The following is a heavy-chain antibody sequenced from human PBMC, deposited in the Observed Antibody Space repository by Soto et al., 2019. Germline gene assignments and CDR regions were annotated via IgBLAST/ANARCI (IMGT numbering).Heavy chain of an antibody. D-gene: IGHD3-22*01. Sequence: QLQLQESGPGLVKPSETLSLTCTVSGGSISSSSYYWGWIRQPPGKGLEWIGSIYYSGSTYYNPSPKSRVTISVDTSKNQFSLKLSSVTAADTAVYYCARGGALYYYDYGAFDIWGQGTMVTVSS. J-gene: IGHJ3*02. CDR3: ARGGALYYYDYGAFDI. CDR1: GGSISSSSYY. V-gene: IGHV4-39*01. CDR2: IYYSGST.